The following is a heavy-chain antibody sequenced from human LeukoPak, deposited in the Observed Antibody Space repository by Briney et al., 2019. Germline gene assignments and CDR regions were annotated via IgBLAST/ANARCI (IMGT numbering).Heavy chain of an antibody. V-gene: IGHV1-2*02. D-gene: IGHD3-10*01. J-gene: IGHJ4*02. CDR2: INPNSGDT. Sequence: ASVKVSCKASGYTFTGYYMHWVRQAPGQGLEWMGWINPNSGDTNYAQKFQGRVTMTRDTSISTAYMELSRLRSDDTAVYYCARVRTMVRSFDYWGQGTLVTVSS. CDR1: GYTFTGYY. CDR3: ARVRTMVRSFDY.